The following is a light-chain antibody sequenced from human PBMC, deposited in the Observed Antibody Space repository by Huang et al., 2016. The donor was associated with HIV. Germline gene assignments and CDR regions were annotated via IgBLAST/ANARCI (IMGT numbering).Light chain of an antibody. CDR3: QQSYSTLLFT. J-gene: IGKJ3*01. V-gene: IGKV1-39*01. CDR1: QNIRKY. CDR2: GAC. Sequence: DIQMTQSPSSLSASVGVRVTITCRASQNIRKYLNWYQQKPGKAPKLLIFGACSLQSGVPSRFSGSGSGTDFTLTISSLQPEDFATYYCQQSYSTLLFTFGPGTKVDI.